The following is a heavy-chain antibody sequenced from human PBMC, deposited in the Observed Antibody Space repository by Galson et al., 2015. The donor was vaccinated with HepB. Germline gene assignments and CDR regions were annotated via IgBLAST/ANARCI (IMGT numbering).Heavy chain of an antibody. D-gene: IGHD7-27*01. Sequence: SLRLSCAASGFTFSSYSMHWVRQAPGKGLEWVAVIWTDGNNKFYVDSVEGRFTVSRDNSKNTLYLQMNSLRAEDPARYFCVKELGPFNVFDVWGQGTMVTVSS. CDR1: GFTFSSYS. CDR2: IWTDGNNK. CDR3: VKELGPFNVFDV. J-gene: IGHJ3*01. V-gene: IGHV3-33*06.